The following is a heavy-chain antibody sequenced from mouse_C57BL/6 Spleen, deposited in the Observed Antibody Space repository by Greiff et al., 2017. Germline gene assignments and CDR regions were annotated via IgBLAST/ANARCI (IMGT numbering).Heavy chain of an antibody. CDR2: IDPSDSYT. CDR1: GYTFTSYW. Sequence: QVQLQQPGAELVRPGTSVKLSCKASGYTFTSYWMHWVKQRPGQGLEWIGVIDPSDSYTNYNQKFKGKATLTVDTSSSTAYMQLSSLTSEDSAVYYCARSGPEDYWGQGTTLTVSS. J-gene: IGHJ2*01. CDR3: ARSGPEDY. V-gene: IGHV1-59*01. D-gene: IGHD3-1*01.